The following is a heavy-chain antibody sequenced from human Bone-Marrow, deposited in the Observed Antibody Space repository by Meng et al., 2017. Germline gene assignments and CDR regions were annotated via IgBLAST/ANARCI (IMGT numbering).Heavy chain of an antibody. J-gene: IGHJ4*01. CDR3: ARDNNQRGYSYGD. CDR2: INSDGSST. Sequence: GESLKISCAASGFTFSSYWMHWVRQAPGKGLVWVSRINSDGSSTSYADSVKGRFTISRDNAKNTLYLQMNSLRAEDTAVYYCARDNNQRGYSYGDWGQGTLVTVSS. D-gene: IGHD5-18*01. V-gene: IGHV3-74*01. CDR1: GFTFSSYW.